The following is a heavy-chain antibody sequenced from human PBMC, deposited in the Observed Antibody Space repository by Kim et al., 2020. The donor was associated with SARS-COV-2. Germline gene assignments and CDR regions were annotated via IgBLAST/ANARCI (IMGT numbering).Heavy chain of an antibody. D-gene: IGHD5-18*01. Sequence: PSLKSRVTISVDTSKNQFSLKLSSVTAADTAVYYCARVFSHGYSPGVVDYWGQGTLVTVSS. V-gene: IGHV4-31*02. J-gene: IGHJ4*02. CDR3: ARVFSHGYSPGVVDY.